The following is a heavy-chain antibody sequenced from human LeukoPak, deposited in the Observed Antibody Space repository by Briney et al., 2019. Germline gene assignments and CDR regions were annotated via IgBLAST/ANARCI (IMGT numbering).Heavy chain of an antibody. J-gene: IGHJ1*01. V-gene: IGHV3-21*01. CDR2: ISSSSSYI. CDR3: ARELPFQH. D-gene: IGHD2-15*01. Sequence: GGSLRLSCAASGFTVSSNYMNWVRQAPGKGLEWVSSISSSSSYIYYADSVKGRFTISRDNAKNSLYLQMNSLRAEDTAVYYCARELPFQHWGQGTLVTVSS. CDR1: GFTVSSNY.